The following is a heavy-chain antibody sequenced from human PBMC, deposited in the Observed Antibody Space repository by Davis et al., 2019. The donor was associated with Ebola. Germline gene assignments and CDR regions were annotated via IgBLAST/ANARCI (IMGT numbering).Heavy chain of an antibody. J-gene: IGHJ6*03. Sequence: GESLKISCKGSGYTFSDYWVGWVRPVPGKGLEWMGIVYPGDTDTRYSPFFQGQVTITADTSTSTAYLHWTNLNASDTATFYCARQKKYGYYNYYMDVWGKGTTVTVSS. V-gene: IGHV5-51*01. D-gene: IGHD2-2*03. CDR1: GYTFSDYW. CDR3: ARQKKYGYYNYYMDV. CDR2: VYPGDTDT.